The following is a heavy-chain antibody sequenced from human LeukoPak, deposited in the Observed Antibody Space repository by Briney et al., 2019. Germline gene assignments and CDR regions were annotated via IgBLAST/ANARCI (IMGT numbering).Heavy chain of an antibody. D-gene: IGHD3-22*01. CDR1: GFTFSSYW. V-gene: IGHV3-74*01. J-gene: IGHJ6*02. CDR3: ARGPLRIYYDSSGNGMDV. CDR2: INSDGSST. Sequence: GGSLRLSCAASGFTFSSYWMHWVRQAPGKGLVWVSRINSDGSSTSYADSVKGRFTISRDNAKSTLYLQMNSLRAEDTAVYYCARGPLRIYYDSSGNGMDVWGQGTTVTVSS.